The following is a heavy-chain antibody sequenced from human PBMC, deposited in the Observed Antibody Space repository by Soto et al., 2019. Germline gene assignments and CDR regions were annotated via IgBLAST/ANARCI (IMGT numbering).Heavy chain of an antibody. D-gene: IGHD6-6*01. CDR2: IIPIFGTA. V-gene: IGHV1-69*06. CDR1: GGTFSSYA. CDR3: ARVDSSSIDYYHYYGMDV. J-gene: IGHJ6*02. Sequence: ASVKVSCKASGGTFSSYAISWVRQAPGQGLEWMGGIIPIFGTANYAQKFQGRVTITADKSTSTAYMELSSLRSEDTAVYYCARVDSSSIDYYHYYGMDVWGQGTTVTVSS.